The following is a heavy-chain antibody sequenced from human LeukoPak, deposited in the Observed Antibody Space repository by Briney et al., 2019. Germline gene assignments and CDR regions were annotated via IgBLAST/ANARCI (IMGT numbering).Heavy chain of an antibody. CDR2: MNPNSGNT. Sequence: ASVEVSCKASGYTFTSYDINWVRQATGQGLEWMGWMNPNSGNTGYAQKFQGRVTMTRNTSISTAYMELSSLRSEDTAVYYCAVGVYGDYENWFDPWGQGTLVTVSS. CDR1: GYTFTSYD. CDR3: AVGVYGDYENWFDP. D-gene: IGHD4-17*01. J-gene: IGHJ5*02. V-gene: IGHV1-8*01.